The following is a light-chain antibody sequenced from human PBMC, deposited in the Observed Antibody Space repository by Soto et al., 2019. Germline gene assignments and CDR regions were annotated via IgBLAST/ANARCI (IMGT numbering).Light chain of an antibody. CDR3: QQRSNWPPIT. CDR2: DAS. CDR1: QSVKTF. J-gene: IGKJ5*01. Sequence: EIVFTQSPATLSLSPGERATLSCRASQSVKTFLVWYQQRPGQAPRLLIYDASHRAAGIPARFSGSGFGTDFTLTISSLEPEDAAVYYCQQRSNWPPITFGQGTRLEL. V-gene: IGKV3-11*01.